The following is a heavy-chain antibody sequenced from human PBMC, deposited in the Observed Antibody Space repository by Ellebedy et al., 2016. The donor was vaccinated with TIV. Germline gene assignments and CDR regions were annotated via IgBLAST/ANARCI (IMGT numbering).Heavy chain of an antibody. J-gene: IGHJ4*02. Sequence: GESLKISCEASGFTFSNAWMSWVRQAPGKGLEWVGRIKSKTDGGTTDYAAPVKGRFTISRDDSKNTLYLQMNSLKTEDTAVYYCTTGPEIVVIDYWGQGTLVTGSS. D-gene: IGHD3-22*01. CDR3: TTGPEIVVIDY. CDR2: IKSKTDGGTT. CDR1: GFTFSNAW. V-gene: IGHV3-15*01.